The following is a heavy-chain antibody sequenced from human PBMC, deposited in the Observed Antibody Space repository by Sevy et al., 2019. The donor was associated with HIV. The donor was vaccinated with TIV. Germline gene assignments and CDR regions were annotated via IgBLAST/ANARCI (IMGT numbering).Heavy chain of an antibody. J-gene: IGHJ4*02. CDR3: ARESGSDWYLDS. CDR1: GFIFNNKG. V-gene: IGHV3-30*12. Sequence: GGSLRLSCTVSGFIFNNKGMHWVRQAPGRGLEWVAAIFSDGTTKYYGDSVKGRFTISRDNSKNTLYLQMNSLRVDDMALYYCARESGSDWYLDSWGQGTLVTVSS. CDR2: IFSDGTTK. D-gene: IGHD2-21*02.